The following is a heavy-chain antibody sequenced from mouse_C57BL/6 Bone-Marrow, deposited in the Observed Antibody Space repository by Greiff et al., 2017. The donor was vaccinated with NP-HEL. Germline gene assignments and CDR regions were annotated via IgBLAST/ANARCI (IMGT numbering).Heavy chain of an antibody. CDR1: GFTFSDYY. D-gene: IGHD5-5*01. J-gene: IGHJ1*03. V-gene: IGHV5-12*01. CDR2: ISNGGGST. Sequence: EVQLVESGGGLVQPGGSLKLSCAASGFTFSDYYMYWVRQTPEKRLEWVAYISNGGGSTYYPDTVKGRFTISRDNAKNTLYLQMGRLKSEDTAMYYCARLNLFTTLEGYFDVWGTGTTVTVSS. CDR3: ARLNLFTTLEGYFDV.